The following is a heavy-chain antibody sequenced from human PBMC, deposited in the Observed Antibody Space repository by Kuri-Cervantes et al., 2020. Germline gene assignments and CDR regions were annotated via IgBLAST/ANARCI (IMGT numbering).Heavy chain of an antibody. V-gene: IGHV3-23*01. Sequence: GGSLRLSCAASGFTFSYYYMSGVRQAPGKGLEWVSAISGSGGSTYYADSVKGRFTISRDNSKNTLYLQMNSLRAEDTAVYYCAKDWGYFDWLLDAFDIWGQGTTVTVSS. CDR2: ISGSGGST. J-gene: IGHJ3*02. CDR1: GFTFSYYY. CDR3: AKDWGYFDWLLDAFDI. D-gene: IGHD3-9*01.